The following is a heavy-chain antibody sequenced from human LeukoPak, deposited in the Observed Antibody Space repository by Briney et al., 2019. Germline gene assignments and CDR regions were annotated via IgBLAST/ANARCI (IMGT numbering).Heavy chain of an antibody. V-gene: IGHV3-13*01. CDR1: GFSFSSSD. J-gene: IGHJ2*01. CDR3: ARGDYGLGRYWYFDL. D-gene: IGHD4-17*01. Sequence: GGSLRLSSAAPGFSFSSSDMCWVRQATGEGLEWVSPIGTAGDTYYPGCVKSRFTITRENAKNSLYLQMNSLRAGDKAVYYCARGDYGLGRYWYFDLWGRGTLVTVSS. CDR2: IGTAGDT.